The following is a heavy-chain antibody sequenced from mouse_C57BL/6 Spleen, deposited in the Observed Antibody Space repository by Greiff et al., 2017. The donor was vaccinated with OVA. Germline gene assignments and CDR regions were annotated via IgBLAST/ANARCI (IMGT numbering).Heavy chain of an antibody. D-gene: IGHD1-1*01. Sequence: VQLQQPGAELVRPGSSVKLSCKASGYTFTSYWMHWVKQRPIQGLEWIGNIDPSDSETHYNQKFKDKATLTVDKSSSTAYMQLSSLASEDSAVYYGARVGYYEDYAMDDWGQGTSVTVSS. J-gene: IGHJ4*01. CDR1: GYTFTSYW. V-gene: IGHV1-52*01. CDR2: IDPSDSET. CDR3: ARVGYYEDYAMDD.